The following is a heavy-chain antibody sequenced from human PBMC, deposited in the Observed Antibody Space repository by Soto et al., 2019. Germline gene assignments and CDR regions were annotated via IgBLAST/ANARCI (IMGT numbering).Heavy chain of an antibody. CDR3: AKDNDLDHDRPFDS. J-gene: IGHJ4*02. Sequence: EVQLVESGGGLVQPGRSLRLSCAASGFTFADYGMHWVRQAPGKGLEWVSGISWNSGSIGYADSVKGRFTISIDNAKHSLNLQMNSLRAADTALYFCAKDNDLDHDRPFDSWGQGTLVTVSS. V-gene: IGHV3-9*01. CDR1: GFTFADYG. D-gene: IGHD1-1*01. CDR2: ISWNSGSI.